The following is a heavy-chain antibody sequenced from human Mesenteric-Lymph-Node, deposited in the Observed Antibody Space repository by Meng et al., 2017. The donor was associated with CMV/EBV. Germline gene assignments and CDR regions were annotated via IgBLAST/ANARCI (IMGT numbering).Heavy chain of an antibody. CDR3: ARGGGLVQWSWVDY. Sequence: ASVKVSCKASGYTFTNYDINWVRQASGQGLEWMGRINPNSGQTDYAQNFHGRVTIARDTSIGTAYMELISLTSEDTAMYYCARGGGLVQWSWVDYWGQGTLVTVSS. CDR1: GYTFTNYD. V-gene: IGHV1-8*03. CDR2: INPNSGQT. D-gene: IGHD6-19*01. J-gene: IGHJ4*02.